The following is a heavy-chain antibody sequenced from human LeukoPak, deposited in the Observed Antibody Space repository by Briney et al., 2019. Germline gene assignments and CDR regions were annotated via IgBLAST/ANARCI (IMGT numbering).Heavy chain of an antibody. V-gene: IGHV1-18*01. CDR1: GYTFTSYG. J-gene: IGHJ4*02. Sequence: ASVKVSCKASGYTFTSYGISWVRQAPGQGLEWMGWISAYNGNTNYAQKLQGRVTMTTDTSTSTAYMELRSLRSDDTAVYYCARSMRRGIAVAGTGVWGQGTLVTVSS. CDR3: ARSMRRGIAVAGTGV. CDR2: ISAYNGNT. D-gene: IGHD6-19*01.